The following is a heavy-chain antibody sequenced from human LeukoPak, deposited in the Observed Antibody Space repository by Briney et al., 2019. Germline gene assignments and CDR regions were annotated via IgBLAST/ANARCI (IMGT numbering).Heavy chain of an antibody. CDR3: ARSGAFTIFGVVIKVYYYYGMDV. Sequence: ASVKVSCKASGHTFTSYGISWVRQAPGQGLEWMGWISAYNGNTNYAQKLQGRVTMTTDTSTSTAYMELRSLRSDDTAVYYCARSGAFTIFGVVIKVYYYYGMDVWGQGTTVTVSS. CDR1: GHTFTSYG. V-gene: IGHV1-18*01. J-gene: IGHJ6*02. D-gene: IGHD3-3*01. CDR2: ISAYNGNT.